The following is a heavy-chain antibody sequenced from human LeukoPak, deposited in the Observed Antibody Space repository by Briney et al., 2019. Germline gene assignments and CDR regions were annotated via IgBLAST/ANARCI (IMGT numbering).Heavy chain of an antibody. Sequence: GGSLRLSCAASGFTFSSYWMDWVRQAPGKGLVWVSRIASDGSSTTYADSVKGRFSISRDNAKNTLYLQMNSLRVEDTAVYYCARGRPHGNDYWGQGTLVTDSS. CDR1: GFTFSSYW. CDR2: IASDGSST. J-gene: IGHJ4*02. V-gene: IGHV3-74*01. D-gene: IGHD4-23*01. CDR3: ARGRPHGNDY.